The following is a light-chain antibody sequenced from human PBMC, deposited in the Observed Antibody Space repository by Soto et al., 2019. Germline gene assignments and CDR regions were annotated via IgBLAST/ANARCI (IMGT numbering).Light chain of an antibody. CDR1: SGRIATNY. Sequence: NFMLTQPHSVSESPGKTVTISCTRSSGRIATNYVQWYQQRPGSAPTTVIYEDNQRPSRVPDRFSGSIDSSSNSAPLTISGLRTEDEADYYCQSYDSINLWVFGGGTKLTVL. CDR3: QSYDSINLWV. CDR2: EDN. J-gene: IGLJ3*02. V-gene: IGLV6-57*04.